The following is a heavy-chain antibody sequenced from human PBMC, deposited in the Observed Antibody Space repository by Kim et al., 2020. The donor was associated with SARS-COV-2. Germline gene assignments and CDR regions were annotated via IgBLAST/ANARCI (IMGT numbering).Heavy chain of an antibody. Sequence: SETLSLTCVVYGESFSDYYWSWIRQPPGKRLEWIGEINHSGSTNYSPSLRGRVTISVDTPKHQFSLRLNSVTAADTAMYFCARKRPHYFDDYWGQGTLVTVSS. CDR2: INHSGST. D-gene: IGHD3-10*01. V-gene: IGHV4-34*01. J-gene: IGHJ4*02. CDR3: ARKRPHYFDDY. CDR1: GESFSDYY.